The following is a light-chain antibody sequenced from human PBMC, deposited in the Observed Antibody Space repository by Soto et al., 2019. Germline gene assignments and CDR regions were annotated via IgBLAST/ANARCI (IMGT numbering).Light chain of an antibody. Sequence: DIQMTQSPSTLSASVGDRVTITCRASQSISSWLAWYQQKPGKAPKLLIYKASSLESGVPSRFSGSGSGTEFTLTISSLQPDDFATYYCQQYNSYSYILGKGTKVDIK. V-gene: IGKV1-5*03. CDR3: QQYNSYSYI. CDR1: QSISSW. J-gene: IGKJ2*01. CDR2: KAS.